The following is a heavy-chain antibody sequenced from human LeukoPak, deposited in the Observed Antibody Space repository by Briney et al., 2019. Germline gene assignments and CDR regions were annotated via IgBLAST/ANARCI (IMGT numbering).Heavy chain of an antibody. D-gene: IGHD3-10*01. V-gene: IGHV4-34*01. CDR3: AREGLRMVRGVIPKEAWGWFDP. CDR2: MNHSGST. J-gene: IGHJ5*02. Sequence: SETLSLTCAVYGGSFSGYYWSWIRQPPGKGLEWIGEMNHSGSTYYNPSLKSRVTISVDTSKNQFSLKLNSVTAADTAVYYCAREGLRMVRGVIPKEAWGWFDPWGQGTLVTVSS. CDR1: GGSFSGYY.